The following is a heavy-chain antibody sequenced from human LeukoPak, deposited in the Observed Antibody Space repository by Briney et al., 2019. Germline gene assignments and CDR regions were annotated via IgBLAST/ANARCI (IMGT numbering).Heavy chain of an antibody. V-gene: IGHV3-53*01. CDR1: GFTVSSNY. Sequence: PGGSLRLSCAASGFTVSSNYMSWVRQAPGKGLEWVSVMYSGGSTYYADSVKGRFTISRDNSKNTLYLQMNSLRAEDTAVYYCARARAGAGTFFFDYWGQGTLVTVSS. J-gene: IGHJ4*02. D-gene: IGHD6-13*01. CDR3: ARARAGAGTFFFDY. CDR2: MYSGGST.